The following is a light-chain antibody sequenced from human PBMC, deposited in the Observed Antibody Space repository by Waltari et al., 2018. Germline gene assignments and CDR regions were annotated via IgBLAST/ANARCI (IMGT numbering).Light chain of an antibody. CDR2: GAS. V-gene: IGKV3-15*01. CDR1: QSVSSK. J-gene: IGKJ4*01. CDR3: QQYDDWPLT. Sequence: ELVMTQSPAPLSVSPGERATLSCRASQSVSSKLAWYQQKPDQAPSLLMYGASTRATGIPAKFSGSGSGTEFTLTISSLQSEDFAVYYCQQYDDWPLTFGGGTKVEIK.